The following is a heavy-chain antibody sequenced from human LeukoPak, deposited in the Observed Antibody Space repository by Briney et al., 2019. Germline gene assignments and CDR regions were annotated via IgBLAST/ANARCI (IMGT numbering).Heavy chain of an antibody. Sequence: SETLSLTCTVSGGPIGSSSYYWGWIRQPPGKGLEWIGSIYYSGSTYYNPSLKSRVTISVDTSKNQFSLKLSSVTAADTAVYYCARVADNWFDPWGQGTLVTVSS. J-gene: IGHJ5*02. CDR2: IYYSGST. V-gene: IGHV4-39*01. CDR1: GGPIGSSSYY. CDR3: ARVADNWFDP. D-gene: IGHD5-12*01.